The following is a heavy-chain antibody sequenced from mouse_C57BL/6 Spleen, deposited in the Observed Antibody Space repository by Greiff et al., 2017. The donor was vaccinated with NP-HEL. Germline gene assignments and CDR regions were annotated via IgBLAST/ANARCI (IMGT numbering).Heavy chain of an antibody. CDR3: APYGNLFAY. V-gene: IGHV1-64*01. D-gene: IGHD2-1*01. J-gene: IGHJ3*01. Sequence: QVQLQQPGAELVKPGASVKLSCKASGYTFTSYWMHWVKQRPGQGLEWIGMIHPNSGSTNYNQKFKGKATLTVDTSSSTAYMQLSSLTSEDSAVYYCAPYGNLFAYWGQGTLVTVSA. CDR1: GYTFTSYW. CDR2: IHPNSGST.